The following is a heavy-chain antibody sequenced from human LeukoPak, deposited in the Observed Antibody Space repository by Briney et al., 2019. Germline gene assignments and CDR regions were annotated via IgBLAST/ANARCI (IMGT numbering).Heavy chain of an antibody. CDR1: GFTVSSNY. CDR3: ARELVVPYYYMDV. Sequence: GGSLRLSCAASGFTVSSNYMSSVRQAPGKGLEWVSVIYSGGSTYYADSVKGRFTISRDNSKNTLYLQMNSLRAEDTAVYYCARELVVPYYYMDVWGKGTTVTISS. CDR2: IYSGGST. D-gene: IGHD2-8*02. J-gene: IGHJ6*03. V-gene: IGHV3-66*01.